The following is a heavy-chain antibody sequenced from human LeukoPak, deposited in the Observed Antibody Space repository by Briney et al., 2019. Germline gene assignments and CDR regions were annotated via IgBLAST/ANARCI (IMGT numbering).Heavy chain of an antibody. CDR2: IYENGGTT. J-gene: IGHJ4*02. V-gene: IGHV3-23*01. CDR3: AKDFRIGYSAHFDY. Sequence: GGSLRLSCVGSGFTFRSHAMSWVRQAPEKGLEFVSGIYENGGTTYYADSVKGRFSISGDNSKNTLYLQMDSLRGEDTAVYYCAKDFRIGYSAHFDYWDQGALVTVSS. CDR1: GFTFRSHA. D-gene: IGHD2-21*01.